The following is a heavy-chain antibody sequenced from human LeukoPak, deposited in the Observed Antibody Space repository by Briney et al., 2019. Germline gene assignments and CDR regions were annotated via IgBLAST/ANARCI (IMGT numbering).Heavy chain of an antibody. CDR2: INHSGST. V-gene: IGHV4-34*01. Sequence: KSSETLSLTCAVYGGSFSGYYWSWIRQPPGKGLEWIGEINHSGSTNYNPSLKSRVTISVDTSKNQFSLKLSSVTAADTAVYYCARGHGGITIFGKYDYWGQGTLVTVSS. D-gene: IGHD3-3*01. J-gene: IGHJ4*02. CDR1: GGSFSGYY. CDR3: ARGHGGITIFGKYDY.